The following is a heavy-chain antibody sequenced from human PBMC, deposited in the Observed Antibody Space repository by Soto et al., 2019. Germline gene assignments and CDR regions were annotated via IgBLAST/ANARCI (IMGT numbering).Heavy chain of an antibody. D-gene: IGHD3-16*02. Sequence: EVQLSESGGGLVQPGGSLRLSCAASGLTFRNYAMTWVRQAPGKGPEWVSTVSGNGGETFYADSVEGRFTISRDNSKDTVYLVLNSLRVEETAVYYCAKGGHLSFFDYWGQGTLVTVSS. J-gene: IGHJ4*02. CDR2: VSGNGGET. CDR3: AKGGHLSFFDY. CDR1: GLTFRNYA. V-gene: IGHV3-23*01.